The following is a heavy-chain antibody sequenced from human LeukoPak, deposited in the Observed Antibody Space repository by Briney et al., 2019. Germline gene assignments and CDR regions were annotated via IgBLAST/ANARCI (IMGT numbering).Heavy chain of an antibody. Sequence: ASVTVSCKASGYTFTSYYMHWVRQAPRQGLEWMGIINPRSGSTSYAQKFQGRVTMTRDTSTSTVYIELSSLRSEDTAVYYCARGSSGSGSYYTFDYWGQGTLVTVSS. V-gene: IGHV1-46*01. J-gene: IGHJ4*02. CDR3: ARGSSGSGSYYTFDY. CDR2: INPRSGST. CDR1: GYTFTSYY. D-gene: IGHD3-10*01.